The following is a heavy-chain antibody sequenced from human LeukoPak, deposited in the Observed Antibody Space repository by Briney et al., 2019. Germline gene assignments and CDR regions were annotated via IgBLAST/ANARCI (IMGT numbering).Heavy chain of an antibody. CDR1: GFTFSSYS. J-gene: IGHJ4*02. CDR3: ASSDSSGYYFPFDY. D-gene: IGHD3-22*01. CDR2: ISSSSSYI. Sequence: SGGSLRLSCAASGFTFSSYSMNWVRQAPGKGLEWVSSISSSSSYIYYADSVKGRFTISRDNAKNSLYLQMYSLRAEDTAVYYCASSDSSGYYFPFDYWGQGTLVTVSS. V-gene: IGHV3-21*01.